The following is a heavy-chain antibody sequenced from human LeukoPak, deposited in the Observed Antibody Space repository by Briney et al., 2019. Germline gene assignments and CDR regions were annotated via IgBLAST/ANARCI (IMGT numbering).Heavy chain of an antibody. CDR3: VRDRGGLPIVY. V-gene: IGHV3-43*02. J-gene: IGHJ4*02. CDR1: GFTFHGYV. Sequence: GGSLRLSCAATGFTFHGYVMHWVRQAPGKGLEWVSLISGDGSERHYADSVKGRFTISRDNAKNTLYLQMKSLRAEDTAVYYCVRDRGGLPIVYWGQGSLVTVSS. CDR2: ISGDGSER. D-gene: IGHD3-16*01.